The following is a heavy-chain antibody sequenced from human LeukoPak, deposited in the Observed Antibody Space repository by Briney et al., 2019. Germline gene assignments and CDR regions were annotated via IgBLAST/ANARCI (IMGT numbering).Heavy chain of an antibody. D-gene: IGHD3-22*01. CDR1: GGSISSYY. CDR2: IYYSGST. CDR3: ARVEDSSGLTPDY. J-gene: IGHJ4*02. Sequence: SETLSLTCTVSGGSISSYYWSWIRQPPGKGLEWIGYIYYSGSTNYNPSLKSRVTISVDTSKNQFSLKLSSVTAADTAVYYCARVEDSSGLTPDYWGQGTLVTVSS. V-gene: IGHV4-59*01.